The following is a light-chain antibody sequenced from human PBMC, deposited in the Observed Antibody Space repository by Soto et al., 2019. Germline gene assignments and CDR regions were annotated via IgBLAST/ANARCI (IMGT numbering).Light chain of an antibody. CDR2: GAS. J-gene: IGKJ1*01. Sequence: EIVLTQSPGTLSLSPGERAXXXXXXSQSVSSSYLAWYQQKPGQAPRLLIYGASSRATVIPDRFSGSGSGTDFTLTISRLEPEDFAVYYCQQYGSSPSWTFGQGTRWIS. CDR1: QSVSSSY. V-gene: IGKV3-20*01. CDR3: QQYGSSPSWT.